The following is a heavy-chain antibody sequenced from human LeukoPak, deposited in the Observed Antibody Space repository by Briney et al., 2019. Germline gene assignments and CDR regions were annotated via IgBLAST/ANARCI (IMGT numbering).Heavy chain of an antibody. V-gene: IGHV4-59*01. CDR3: AGTDSSSWFDY. Sequence: PSETLSLTCTASGGSISSYYWSWIRQPPGKGLEWIGYIYYSGSTNYNPSLRSRVTISVDTSKNQFSLKLSSVTAADTAVYYCAGTDSSSWFDYWGQGTLVTVSS. CDR1: GGSISSYY. CDR2: IYYSGST. J-gene: IGHJ4*02. D-gene: IGHD6-13*01.